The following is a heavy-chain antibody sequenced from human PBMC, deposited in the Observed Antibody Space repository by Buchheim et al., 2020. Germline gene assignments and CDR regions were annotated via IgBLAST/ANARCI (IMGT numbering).Heavy chain of an antibody. CDR1: GFTFSSYG. D-gene: IGHD1-26*01. J-gene: IGHJ6*02. CDR3: ARSLVVGANYYYYYGMDV. CDR2: ISYDGSNK. Sequence: QVQLVESGGGVVQPGRSLRLSCAASGFTFSSYGMHWVRQAPGKGLEWVAVISYDGSNKYYADSVKGRFTISRDNSKNTLYLQMNSLRAEDTAVYYCARSLVVGANYYYYYGMDVWGQGTT. V-gene: IGHV3-30*03.